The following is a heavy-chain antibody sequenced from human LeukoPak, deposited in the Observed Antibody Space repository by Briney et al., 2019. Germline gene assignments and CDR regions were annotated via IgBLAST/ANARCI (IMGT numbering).Heavy chain of an antibody. Sequence: AGESLRLSCAPSGLAVSSTFMSWVRQAPGRGLEWVSIIYSGGTTHYADSVKGRFTISRDNAKNMLYLQMDSLRVGDTAIYYCARNTDYYGSGTYGYFDHWGRGTLVTVSS. CDR1: GLAVSSTF. V-gene: IGHV3-53*01. D-gene: IGHD3-10*01. CDR3: ARNTDYYGSGTYGYFDH. CDR2: IYSGGTT. J-gene: IGHJ2*01.